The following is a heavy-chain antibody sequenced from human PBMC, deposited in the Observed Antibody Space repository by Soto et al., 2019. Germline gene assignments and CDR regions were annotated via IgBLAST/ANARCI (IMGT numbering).Heavy chain of an antibody. V-gene: IGHV1-69*08. CDR2: ITPVFGSV. J-gene: IGHJ1*01. CDR3: ARKPLSIHADGLAP. CDR1: GETFASYN. D-gene: IGHD6-6*01. Sequence: QVRLIQSGPQVRKAGSSVRVSCEPSGETFASYNIAWVRQAPGQGLEWMGKITPVFGSVRIRQGFQGRLTITADRSTGTSHMELRDLRPDDSAVYFCARKPLSIHADGLAPWGQGTLVTVSS.